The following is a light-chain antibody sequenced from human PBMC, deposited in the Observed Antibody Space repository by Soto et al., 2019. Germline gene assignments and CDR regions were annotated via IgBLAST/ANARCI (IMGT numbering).Light chain of an antibody. CDR1: QSISSSY. Sequence: EIVLTQSPGTLSLSPGERATLSCRASQSISSSYLVWYQQKPGQAPRLLIYDASSRATGIPDRFSGSGSGTDFTLTISRLEPEDSAVYYCQQYGSSRAFGQGTKVEIK. CDR3: QQYGSSRA. J-gene: IGKJ1*01. CDR2: DAS. V-gene: IGKV3-20*01.